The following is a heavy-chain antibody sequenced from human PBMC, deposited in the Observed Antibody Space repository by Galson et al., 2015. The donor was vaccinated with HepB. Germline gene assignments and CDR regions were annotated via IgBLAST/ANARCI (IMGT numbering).Heavy chain of an antibody. CDR2: VSYDGTYK. D-gene: IGHD1-26*01. CDR1: GFSFSTYA. V-gene: IGHV3-30*04. Sequence: SLRLSCAASGFSFSTYAMHWVRQAPGKGLEWVASVSYDGTYKYYADSVEGRFTISRDNSKNTLSLQMKSLRDEDTAVYYCAREGVVGSSVHMFDHWGQGTRVTVSS. CDR3: AREGVVGSSVHMFDH. J-gene: IGHJ4*02.